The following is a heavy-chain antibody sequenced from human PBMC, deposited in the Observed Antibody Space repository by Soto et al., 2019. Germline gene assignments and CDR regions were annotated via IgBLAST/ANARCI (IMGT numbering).Heavy chain of an antibody. V-gene: IGHV4-34*01. Sequence: SETLSLTCAVYGGSFSGYYWSWIRQPPGKGLEWIGEINHSGSTNYNPSLKSRVTISVDTSKNQFSLKLSSVTAADTAVYYCARSRVRYYGMDIWGQGTTVTVSS. J-gene: IGHJ6*02. CDR2: INHSGST. CDR1: GGSFSGYY. CDR3: ARSRVRYYGMDI.